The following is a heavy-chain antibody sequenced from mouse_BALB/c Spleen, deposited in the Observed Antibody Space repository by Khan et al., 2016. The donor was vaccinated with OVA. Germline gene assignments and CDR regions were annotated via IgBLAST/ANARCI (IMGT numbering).Heavy chain of an antibody. Sequence: EVELVESGGDLVKPGGSLKLSCAASGFTFNTYGMSWVRQTPDKRLEWVATISRGGSYTFYPDSVKGRFPISRANANKTLYLHMTGLKSDDTAVYYCSRRAYYYASDGFAYWGQGTLVTVSA. D-gene: IGHD1-1*01. J-gene: IGHJ3*01. V-gene: IGHV5-6*01. CDR3: SRRAYYYASDGFAY. CDR2: ISRGGSYT. CDR1: GFTFNTYG.